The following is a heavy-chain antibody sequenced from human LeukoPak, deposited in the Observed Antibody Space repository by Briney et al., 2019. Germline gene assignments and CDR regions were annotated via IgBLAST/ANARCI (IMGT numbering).Heavy chain of an antibody. CDR1: GFTFSSYA. V-gene: IGHV3-23*01. Sequence: SLXXSXAASGFTFSSYAMSWVRQAPGKGLGWVSAISGSGGSTYYADSVKGRFTISRDNSKNTVYLQMNSLRAEDTGVYYCXNXPTXMVYNXXXXMDVWGXGXTVTVSS. J-gene: IGHJ6*03. D-gene: IGHD3-10*01. CDR3: XNXPTXMVYNXXXXMDV. CDR2: ISGSGGST.